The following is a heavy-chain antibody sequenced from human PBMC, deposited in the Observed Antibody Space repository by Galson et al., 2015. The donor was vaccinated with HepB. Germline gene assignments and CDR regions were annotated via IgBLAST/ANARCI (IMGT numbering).Heavy chain of an antibody. CDR1: GYSFTSYW. J-gene: IGHJ3*02. CDR3: ARVRGGYCSGGSCRDGVGDDAFDI. V-gene: IGHV5-51*01. D-gene: IGHD2-15*01. Sequence: QSGAEVKKPGESLKISCKGSGYSFTSYWIGWVRQMPGKGLEWMGIIYPGDSDTRYSPSFQGQVTISAVKSISTAYLQWSSLKASDTAMYYCARVRGGYCSGGSCRDGVGDDAFDIWGQGTMVTVSS. CDR2: IYPGDSDT.